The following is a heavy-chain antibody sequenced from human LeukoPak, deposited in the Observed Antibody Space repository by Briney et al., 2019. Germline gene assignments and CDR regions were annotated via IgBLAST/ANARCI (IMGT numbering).Heavy chain of an antibody. CDR2: INNDGSRT. Sequence: PGESLRLSCAASGFTFSSYWMHWVRQTPGKGLLWLSRINNDGSRTNYADSVQGRFTISRDNANNRLYLQMSSLRAEDTAVYYCARGVHLDGLGAGGDYWGQGTLVTVSS. CDR1: GFTFSSYW. D-gene: IGHD1-1*01. V-gene: IGHV3-74*01. J-gene: IGHJ4*02. CDR3: ARGVHLDGLGAGGDY.